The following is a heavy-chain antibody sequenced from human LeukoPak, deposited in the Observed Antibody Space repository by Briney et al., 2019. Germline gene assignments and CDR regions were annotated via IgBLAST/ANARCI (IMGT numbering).Heavy chain of an antibody. CDR3: ARSTMVRGVTRTLD. CDR2: INPNSGGT. Sequence: ASVKVSCKASGYTFTGYYMHLVRQAPGQGLEWMGRINPNSGGTNYAQKFQGRVTMTRDTSISTAYMELSRLRSDDTAVYYCARSTMVRGVTRTLDWGQGTMVTVSS. CDR1: GYTFTGYY. D-gene: IGHD3-10*01. V-gene: IGHV1-2*06. J-gene: IGHJ3*01.